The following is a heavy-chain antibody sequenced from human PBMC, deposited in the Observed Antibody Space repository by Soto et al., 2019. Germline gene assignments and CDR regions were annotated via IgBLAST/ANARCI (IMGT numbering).Heavy chain of an antibody. V-gene: IGHV4-59*01. Sequence: SETLSLTCTVSVGSIRGYYWNWIRHPPGKGLEWIGYIYYTGSTNYNPSLESRVTISVDTAKNQFSLKLSSVTAADTAVYYCAKGSFRSGGYYSEFDYWGQGTLVTVSS. CDR3: AKGSFRSGGYYSEFDY. CDR1: VGSIRGYY. J-gene: IGHJ4*02. CDR2: IYYTGST. D-gene: IGHD3-10*01.